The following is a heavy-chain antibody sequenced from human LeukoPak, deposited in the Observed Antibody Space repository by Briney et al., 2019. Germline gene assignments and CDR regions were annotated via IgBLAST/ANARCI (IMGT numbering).Heavy chain of an antibody. J-gene: IGHJ4*02. CDR2: ISGSGGST. CDR1: GFTFSSYA. V-gene: IGHV3-23*01. CDR3: AKGTFGELSLFDY. D-gene: IGHD3-10*01. Sequence: TGGSLRLSCAASGFTFSSYAMSSVRQAPGKGLEWVSAISGSGGSTYYADSVKGRFTISRDNSKNTLYLQMNSLRAEDTAVYYCAKGTFGELSLFDYWGQGTLVTVSS.